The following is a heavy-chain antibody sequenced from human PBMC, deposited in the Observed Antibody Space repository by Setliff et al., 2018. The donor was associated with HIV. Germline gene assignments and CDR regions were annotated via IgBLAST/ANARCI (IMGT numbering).Heavy chain of an antibody. D-gene: IGHD1-1*01. Sequence: GGSLRLSCEGSGFTFSVYGMHWVCQAPGKGLEWVAVIWYDGGRKHYADSVKGRFSISRDKSKNTLYLQMNSLRVEDTALYYCARDRGDRELDYWGQGTLVTVSS. CDR2: IWYDGGRK. V-gene: IGHV3-33*01. CDR3: ARDRGDRELDY. J-gene: IGHJ4*02. CDR1: GFTFSVYG.